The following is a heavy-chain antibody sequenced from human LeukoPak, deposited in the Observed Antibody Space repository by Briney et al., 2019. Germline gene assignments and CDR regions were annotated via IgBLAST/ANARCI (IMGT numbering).Heavy chain of an antibody. CDR2: ISAYNGNT. Sequence: ASVKVSCKASGYTFTSYGISWVRQAPGQGLEWMGWISAYNGNTNYAQKLQGRVSMTTDTSTSTAYMELRSLRSDDTAVYYCARALGSSWSNWYFDLWGRGTLVTVSS. CDR1: GYTFTSYG. J-gene: IGHJ2*01. CDR3: ARALGSSWSNWYFDL. D-gene: IGHD6-13*01. V-gene: IGHV1-18*01.